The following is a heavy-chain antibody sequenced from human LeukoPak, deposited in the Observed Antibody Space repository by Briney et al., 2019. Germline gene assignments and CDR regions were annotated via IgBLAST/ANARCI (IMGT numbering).Heavy chain of an antibody. CDR1: GGSISSYY. D-gene: IGHD6-19*01. Sequence: SETLSLTCTVSGGSISSYYWSWIRQPPGKGLEWIGYIYYSGSTNYNPSLKSRVTISVDTSKNQFSLKLSSVTAADTAVYYCARGSYAYSSGWYVSSYYFDYWGQGTLVTVSS. CDR3: ARGSYAYSSGWYVSSYYFDY. CDR2: IYYSGST. J-gene: IGHJ4*02. V-gene: IGHV4-59*08.